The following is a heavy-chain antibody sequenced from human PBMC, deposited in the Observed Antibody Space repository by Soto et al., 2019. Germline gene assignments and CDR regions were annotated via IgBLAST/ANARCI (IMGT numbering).Heavy chain of an antibody. Sequence: ASVRGSCKASGYSFTSYAMHWVRQAPGQRLEWMGWINAGNGHTKYSQKFQGRVTITRDTSASTAYMELSSLRFEDTAVYYCARDLLMDFWGQGTTVTVSS. D-gene: IGHD2-15*01. CDR1: GYSFTSYA. V-gene: IGHV1-3*01. J-gene: IGHJ6*02. CDR2: INAGNGHT. CDR3: ARDLLMDF.